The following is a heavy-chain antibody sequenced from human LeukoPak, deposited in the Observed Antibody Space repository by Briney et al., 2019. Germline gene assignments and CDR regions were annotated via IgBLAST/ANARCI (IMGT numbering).Heavy chain of an antibody. CDR2: ISAYNGNT. V-gene: IGHV1-18*01. CDR1: GYTFTSYG. D-gene: IGHD2-15*01. J-gene: IGHJ4*02. Sequence: ASVKVSCKASGYTFTSYGISWVRQAPGQGLEWMGWISAYNGNTNYAQKLQGRVTMTTDTSTSTAYMELRSLRSDDTAVYYCARTTPRCSGGSCYLRDWGQGTLVTVSS. CDR3: ARTTPRCSGGSCYLRD.